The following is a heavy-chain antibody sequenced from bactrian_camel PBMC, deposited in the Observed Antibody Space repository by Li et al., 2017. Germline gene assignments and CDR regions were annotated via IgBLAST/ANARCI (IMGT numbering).Heavy chain of an antibody. Sequence: HVQLVESGGTSVQAGGSLRVSCRYSGYSYNRYCMGWFRQAPGKEREGVAAISVDGSTAYADSVKGRFTISKDNVAKTLILQMNDLRPEDTGAYICAADHVSSPGCQMFRVMGVPGDFGYWGQGTQVTVS. V-gene: IGHV3S55*01. CDR3: AADHVSSPGCQMFRVMGVPGDFGY. J-gene: IGHJ6*01. D-gene: IGHD3*01. CDR2: ISVDGST. CDR1: GYSYNRYC.